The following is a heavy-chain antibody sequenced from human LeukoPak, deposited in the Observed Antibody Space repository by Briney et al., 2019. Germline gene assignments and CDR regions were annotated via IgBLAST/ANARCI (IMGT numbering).Heavy chain of an antibody. V-gene: IGHV4-4*07. CDR3: AKDHYDSSGYPFDY. J-gene: IGHJ4*02. CDR2: IYTSGST. D-gene: IGHD3-22*01. Sequence: SETLSLTCTVSGGSISSYYWSWIRQPAGKGLEWIGRIYTSGSTNYNPSLKSRVTMSVDTSKNQFSLNLSSVTAADTAVYYCAKDHYDSSGYPFDYWGQGTLVTVSS. CDR1: GGSISSYY.